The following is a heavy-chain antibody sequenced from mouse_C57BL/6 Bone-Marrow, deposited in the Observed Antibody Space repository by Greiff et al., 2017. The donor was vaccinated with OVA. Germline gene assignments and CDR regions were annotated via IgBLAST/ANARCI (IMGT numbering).Heavy chain of an antibody. CDR1: GFTFSSYG. CDR2: ISSGGSYT. Sequence: EVKLVESGGDLVKPGGSLKLSCAASGFTFSSYGMSWVRQTPDQRLEWVAPISSGGSYTYYPDSVKGRFTISRDNAKNTLYLQMSSLKSEDTAMYYCARRPTPYYYAMDYWGQGTSVTVSS. V-gene: IGHV5-6*02. J-gene: IGHJ4*01. CDR3: ARRPTPYYYAMDY. D-gene: IGHD1-1*01.